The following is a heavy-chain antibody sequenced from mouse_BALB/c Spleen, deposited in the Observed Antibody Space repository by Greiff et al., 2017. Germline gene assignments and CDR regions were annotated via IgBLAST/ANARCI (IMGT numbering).Heavy chain of an antibody. CDR1: GFTFSSYA. CDR2: ISSGGST. J-gene: IGHJ4*01. D-gene: IGHD2-1*01. Sequence: DVHLVESGGGLVKPGGSLKLSCAASGFTFSSYAMSWVRQTPEKRLEWVASISSGGSTYYPDSVKGRFTISRDNARNILYLQMSSLRSEDTAMYYCARGQIYYGNYDAMDYWGQGTSVTVSS. CDR3: ARGQIYYGNYDAMDY. V-gene: IGHV5-6-5*01.